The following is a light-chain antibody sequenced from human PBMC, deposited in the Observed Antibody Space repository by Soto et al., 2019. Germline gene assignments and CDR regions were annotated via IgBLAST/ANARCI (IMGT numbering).Light chain of an antibody. V-gene: IGKV3-20*01. Sequence: EMVLTQSPGTLSLSPGERATLSCRASQSVSSSYLAWYQQKPGQAPRLLIYGASSRATGIPDRFSGSGSGTDFTLTISRLEPEDFAVYYCQKYASSPTLGQGTKVDIK. J-gene: IGKJ1*01. CDR2: GAS. CDR3: QKYASSPT. CDR1: QSVSSSY.